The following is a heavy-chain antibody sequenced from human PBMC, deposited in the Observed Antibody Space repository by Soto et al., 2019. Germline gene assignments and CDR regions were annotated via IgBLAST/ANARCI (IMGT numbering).Heavy chain of an antibody. Sequence: QLRLQESGSGLMKPSQTLSLTCAVAGGSISSGGYSWSWIRQSPGNGLEWIGNIYSSGGSYYTPSLRSRVTMSLDTSTNQFSLTLTSVTAADTAVYCCARGDIVTVPTLGGRFDPWGRGALVIVSS. V-gene: IGHV4-30-2*06. J-gene: IGHJ5*02. D-gene: IGHD5-12*01. CDR1: GGSISSGGYS. CDR2: IYSSGGS. CDR3: ARGDIVTVPTLGGRFDP.